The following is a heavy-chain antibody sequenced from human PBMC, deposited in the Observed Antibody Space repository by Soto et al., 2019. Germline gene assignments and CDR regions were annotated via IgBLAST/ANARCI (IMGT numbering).Heavy chain of an antibody. J-gene: IGHJ4*01. D-gene: IGHD6-19*01. CDR2: MQPSTGRT. V-gene: IGHV1-8*01. Sequence: ASVKVSCKASGYSFTSLNINWVRQTAGQGLEWMGWMQPSTGRTGYAQKFQGRVTMTRDTSINTAYMELTTLTSDDTAVYYCAKAHVMVVAGSTFDYWGHGTLVTVSS. CDR1: GYSFTSLN. CDR3: AKAHVMVVAGSTFDY.